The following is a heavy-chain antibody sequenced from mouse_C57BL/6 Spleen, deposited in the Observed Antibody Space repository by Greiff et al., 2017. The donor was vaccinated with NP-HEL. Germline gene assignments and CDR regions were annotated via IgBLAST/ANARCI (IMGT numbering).Heavy chain of an antibody. CDR2: ISDGGSYT. Sequence: EVKLVESGGGLVKPGGSLKLSCAASGFTFSSYAMSWVRQTPEKRLEWVATISDGGSYTYYPDNVKGRFTISRDNAKNNLYLQMSHLKSEDTAMYYCAQSELGKYFDVWGTGTTVTVSS. D-gene: IGHD4-1*01. V-gene: IGHV5-4*03. J-gene: IGHJ1*03. CDR1: GFTFSSYA. CDR3: AQSELGKYFDV.